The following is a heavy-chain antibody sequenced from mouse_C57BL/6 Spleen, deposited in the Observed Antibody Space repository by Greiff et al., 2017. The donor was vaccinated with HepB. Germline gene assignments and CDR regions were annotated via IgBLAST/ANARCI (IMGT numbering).Heavy chain of an antibody. J-gene: IGHJ4*01. CDR2: ISYDGSN. V-gene: IGHV3-6*01. CDR3: ARDRGNFPYYYAMDY. Sequence: EVKLQESGPGLVKPSQSLSLTCSVTGYSITSGYYWNWIRQFPGNKLEWMGYISYDGSNNYNPSLKNRISITRDTSKNQFFLKLNSVTTEDTATYYCARDRGNFPYYYAMDYWGQGTSVTVSS. CDR1: GYSITSGYY. D-gene: IGHD2-1*01.